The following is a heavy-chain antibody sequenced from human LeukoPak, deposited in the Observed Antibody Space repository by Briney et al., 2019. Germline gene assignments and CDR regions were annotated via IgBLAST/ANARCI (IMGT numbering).Heavy chain of an antibody. D-gene: IGHD2-21*01. Sequence: PGGPLRLSCAASGFTVRDNYMSWVRQAPGKGLEWVSVIYPGGNPYYPDPVKGRFPISRDDSKNTLYLQLNGLRAEDTAVYYCARTIVGTSLYDAFDIWGQGTTVTVSS. V-gene: IGHV3-53*01. CDR3: ARTIVGTSLYDAFDI. J-gene: IGHJ3*02. CDR2: IYPGGNP. CDR1: GFTVRDNY.